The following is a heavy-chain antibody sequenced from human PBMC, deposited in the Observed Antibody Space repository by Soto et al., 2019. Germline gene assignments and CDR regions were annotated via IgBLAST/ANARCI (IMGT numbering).Heavy chain of an antibody. CDR1: GGSFSGYY. CDR3: ARGPSGDKVHY. J-gene: IGHJ4*02. Sequence: SETLSLTCAVFGGSFSGYYWNWIRQPPGEGLEWIGEINHSGTTNYYRSLKSRVTISVDTSKNQFSLTLSSVTAADTAVYYCARGPSGDKVHYWGQGALVTVSS. CDR2: INHSGTT. D-gene: IGHD7-27*01. V-gene: IGHV4-34*01.